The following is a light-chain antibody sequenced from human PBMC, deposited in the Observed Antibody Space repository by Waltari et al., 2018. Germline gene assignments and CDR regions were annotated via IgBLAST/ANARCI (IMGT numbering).Light chain of an antibody. CDR3: QQYYSTPLT. V-gene: IGKV4-1*01. CDR1: QSVLYSSNNKNY. Sequence: DIVMTQSPDSLAVTRGERATLYCKSSQSVLYSSNNKNYLAWYQQRPGQPPKLLIYWASTRESGVPDRFSGSGSGTDFTLTINSLQAEDVALYYCQQYYSTPLTFGGGTKVEIK. CDR2: WAS. J-gene: IGKJ4*01.